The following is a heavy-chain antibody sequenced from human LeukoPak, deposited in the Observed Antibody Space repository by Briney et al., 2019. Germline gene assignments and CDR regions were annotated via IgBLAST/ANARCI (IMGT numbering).Heavy chain of an antibody. CDR3: ARGLAGSGKDY. J-gene: IGHJ4*02. CDR2: INHSGST. CDR1: GGSFSGYY. Sequence: SETLSLTCAVYGGSFSGYYWSWIRQPPGKGLEWIGEINHSGSTNYNPSLKSRVTISVDTSKNQFSLKLSSVTAADTAVCYCARGLAGSGKDYWGQGTLVTVSS. V-gene: IGHV4-34*01. D-gene: IGHD3-10*01.